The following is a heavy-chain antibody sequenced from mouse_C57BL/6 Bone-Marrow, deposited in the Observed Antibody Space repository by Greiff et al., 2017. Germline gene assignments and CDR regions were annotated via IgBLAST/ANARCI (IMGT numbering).Heavy chain of an antibody. Sequence: EVKLVESGGGLVQPKGSLKLSCAASGFSFNTYAMNWVRQAPGKGLEWVARIRSKSNNYATYYADSVKDRFTISRDDSESMLYLQMNNLKTEDTAMYYCVRQGLYSNYESYWYFDVWGTGTTVTVSS. J-gene: IGHJ1*03. CDR2: IRSKSNNYAT. D-gene: IGHD2-5*01. CDR3: VRQGLYSNYESYWYFDV. V-gene: IGHV10-1*01. CDR1: GFSFNTYA.